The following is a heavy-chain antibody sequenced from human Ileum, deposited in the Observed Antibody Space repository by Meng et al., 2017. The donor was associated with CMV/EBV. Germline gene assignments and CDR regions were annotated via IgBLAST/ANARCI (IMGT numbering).Heavy chain of an antibody. V-gene: IGHV1-2*06. CDR1: GYTVTAYW. J-gene: IGHJ4*02. CDR2: IHPNAGSI. D-gene: IGHD4-23*01. Sequence: CRASGYTVTAYWKHWVRQAPGQGLEWMGRIHPNAGSIDYAQKFQGRVTMTRDTSISTVYMDLSSLTSDDTAVYYCTRDYSGNWAIDYWGQGTLVTVSS. CDR3: TRDYSGNWAIDY.